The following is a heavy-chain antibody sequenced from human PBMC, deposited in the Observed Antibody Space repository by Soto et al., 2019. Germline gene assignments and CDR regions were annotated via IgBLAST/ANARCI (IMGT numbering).Heavy chain of an antibody. CDR3: ARLIDLYVVFDY. CDR2: IYWDDDK. V-gene: IGHV2-5*02. Sequence: GAGPTLVNPTQTLTLTCTFSGFSLSTSEVAVGWIRQPPGEALECLALIYWDDDKRYSPTLNNRLTVTKDTSKNQVVLSMTNMDTVDTGTYFCARLIDLYVVFDYWGQGILVTVSS. J-gene: IGHJ4*02. D-gene: IGHD3-16*01. CDR1: GFSLSTSEVA.